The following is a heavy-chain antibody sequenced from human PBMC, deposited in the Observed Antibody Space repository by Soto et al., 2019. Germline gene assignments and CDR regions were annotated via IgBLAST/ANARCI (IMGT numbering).Heavy chain of an antibody. D-gene: IGHD1-26*01. V-gene: IGHV1-8*01. J-gene: IGHJ4*02. CDR3: ARRRGESYYGLDY. CDR1: GYNFYNYE. Sequence: QVQLLQSGAEVKKPGASVKISCKASGYNFYNYEINWVRQAPAQGLEWMGWMKGYSGNPLYAQNFQGRLTLTRDTSTNTAYLELTSLAYEDTAIYFCARRRGESYYGLDYWGQGTLVTVSS. CDR2: MKGYSGNP.